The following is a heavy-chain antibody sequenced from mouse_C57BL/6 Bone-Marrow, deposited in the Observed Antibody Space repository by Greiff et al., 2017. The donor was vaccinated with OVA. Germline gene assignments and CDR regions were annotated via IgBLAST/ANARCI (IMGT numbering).Heavy chain of an antibody. CDR3: ARDPGNLDD. V-gene: IGHV5-16*01. CDR2: INYDGSST. Sequence: EVQLVESEGGLVQPGSSMKLSCTASGFTFRDYYMPWVRQVPEKGLEWVANINYDGSSTYYLDSLKSRFTISRDNAKNILYLQRSSLKYEYAAKYCCARDPGNLDDWGKGTSVTVSS. J-gene: IGHJ4*01. CDR1: GFTFRDYY. D-gene: IGHD2-1*01.